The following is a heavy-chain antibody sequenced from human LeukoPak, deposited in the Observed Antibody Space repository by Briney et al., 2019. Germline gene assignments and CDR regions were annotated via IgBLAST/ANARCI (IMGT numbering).Heavy chain of an antibody. CDR1: GFTFSNYA. V-gene: IGHV3-74*01. CDR2: INSDGSST. CDR3: ARDKGDYDTSGSLFVF. D-gene: IGHD3-22*01. Sequence: GGSLRLSCVASGFTFSNYAMSWVRQAPGKGLVWVSRINSDGSSTSHADSVKGRFTISRDNAKNTLYLQMSSLRAEDTAVYYCARDKGDYDTSGSLFVFGGQGTLVTVSS. J-gene: IGHJ4*02.